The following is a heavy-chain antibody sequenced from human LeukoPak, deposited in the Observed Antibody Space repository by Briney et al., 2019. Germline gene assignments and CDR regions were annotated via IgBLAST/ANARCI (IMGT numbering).Heavy chain of an antibody. CDR2: IYYSGST. CDR1: GGSISSGGGYY. Sequence: SQTLSLTCTVSGGSISSGGGYYWSWIRQHPGKGLEWIGFIYYSGSTYYNPSLKSRLTMSVDTSKNQFSLRLTSVTAAGTAVYYCARDLEYCSSSNCPRYWYFDLWGRGTLVTVSS. D-gene: IGHD2-2*01. CDR3: ARDLEYCSSSNCPRYWYFDL. J-gene: IGHJ2*01. V-gene: IGHV4-31*03.